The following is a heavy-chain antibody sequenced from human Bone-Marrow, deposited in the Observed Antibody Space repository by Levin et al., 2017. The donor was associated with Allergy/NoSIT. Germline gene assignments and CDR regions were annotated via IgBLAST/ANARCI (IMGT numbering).Heavy chain of an antibody. D-gene: IGHD5-12*01. CDR1: GYTFLSYG. J-gene: IGHJ6*02. CDR3: GREGYRRGYGGYDEVYHIYGMDV. V-gene: IGHV1-18*01. Sequence: ASVKVSCKASGYTFLSYGITWVRQAPGQGLEWLGWISPYNDKTNYGQKMQGRVTMTADTSTGTVYMELRSLTADDTAVYYCGREGYRRGYGGYDEVYHIYGMDVWGQGTTVGVSS. CDR2: ISPYNDKT.